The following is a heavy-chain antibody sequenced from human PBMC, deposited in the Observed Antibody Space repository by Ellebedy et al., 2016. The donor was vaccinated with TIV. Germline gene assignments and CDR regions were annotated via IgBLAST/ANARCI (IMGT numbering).Heavy chain of an antibody. J-gene: IGHJ5*02. CDR3: AKGAYLNWFDP. CDR1: GFTLSSYA. V-gene: IGHV3-23*01. Sequence: PGGSLRLSCVASGFTLSSYAMCWVSQAPGKGMEWVSTISVSGGNTHFPDSVKGRFTISRDNSRNTVYLQMNNLRAEDTAVYYCAKGAYLNWFDPWGQGTLVTVSS. CDR2: ISVSGGNT.